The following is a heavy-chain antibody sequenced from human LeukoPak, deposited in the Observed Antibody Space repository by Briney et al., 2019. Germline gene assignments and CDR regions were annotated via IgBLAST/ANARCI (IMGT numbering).Heavy chain of an antibody. CDR1: GYTLTSYG. Sequence: GASVKVSCKASGYTLTSYGISWVRQAPGQGLEWMGWMNPNSGNTGYAQKFQGRVTMTRNTSISTAYMELSSLRSEDTAVYYCARGGGDILGYYYYGMDVWGQGTTVTVSS. D-gene: IGHD3-9*01. CDR2: MNPNSGNT. CDR3: ARGGGDILGYYYYGMDV. V-gene: IGHV1-8*02. J-gene: IGHJ6*02.